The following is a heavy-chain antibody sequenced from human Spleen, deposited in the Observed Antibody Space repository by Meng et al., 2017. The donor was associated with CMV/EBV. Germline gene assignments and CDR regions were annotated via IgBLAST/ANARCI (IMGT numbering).Heavy chain of an antibody. CDR2: XNHSGST. J-gene: IGHJ4*02. Sequence: QVQLQQWGAGLLKPSETLSLTCAGYGGSFSGYYWSWIRQPPGKGLEWIGEXNHSGSTNYNPSLKSRVTISVDTSKNQFSLKLSSVTAADTAVYYCAVRGWNYGYWGQGTLVTVSS. CDR3: AVRGWNYGY. D-gene: IGHD1-7*01. CDR1: GGSFSGYY. V-gene: IGHV4-34*01.